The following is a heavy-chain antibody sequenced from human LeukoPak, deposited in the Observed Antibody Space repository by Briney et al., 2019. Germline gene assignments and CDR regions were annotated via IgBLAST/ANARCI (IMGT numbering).Heavy chain of an antibody. CDR3: ARVYSNHYYHTHCYYYYMDV. CDR2: ISAYNGNT. Sequence: ASVKVSCKASGCTFTSYGISWVRQAPGQGLEWMGWISAYNGNTNYAQKLQGRVTMTTDTSTSTAYMELRSLRSDDTAVYYCARVYSNHYYHTHCYYYYMDVWGKGTTVTISS. D-gene: IGHD4-11*01. V-gene: IGHV1-18*01. CDR1: GCTFTSYG. J-gene: IGHJ6*03.